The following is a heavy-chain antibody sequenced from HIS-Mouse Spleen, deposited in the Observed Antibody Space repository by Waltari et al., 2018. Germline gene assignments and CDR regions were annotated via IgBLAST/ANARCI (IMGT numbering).Heavy chain of an antibody. D-gene: IGHD6-13*01. Sequence: QLQLQESGPGLVKPSETLSLTCTVSGGSIRSSSYYWGWIRQPPGKGLEWIGRIYYSGSTSYNPSLKSRVTISVDTSKNQFSLKLSSVTAADTAVYYCAREIPYSSSWYDWYFDLWGRGTLVTVSS. CDR2: IYYSGST. V-gene: IGHV4-39*07. CDR1: GGSIRSSSYY. CDR3: AREIPYSSSWYDWYFDL. J-gene: IGHJ2*01.